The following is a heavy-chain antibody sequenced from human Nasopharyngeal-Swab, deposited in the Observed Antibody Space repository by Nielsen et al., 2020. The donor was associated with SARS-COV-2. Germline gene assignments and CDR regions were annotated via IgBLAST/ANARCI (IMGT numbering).Heavy chain of an antibody. J-gene: IGHJ6*03. D-gene: IGHD3-22*01. CDR3: ARVGTYYYDSSGHLNYYYYYYMDV. V-gene: IGHV4-59*01. Sequence: WIRQRPGKGLERIGYIYYSGSTNYNPSLKSRVTISVDTSKNQFSLKLSSVTAADTAVYYCARVGTYYYDSSGHLNYYYYYYMDVWGKGTTVTVSS. CDR2: IYYSGST.